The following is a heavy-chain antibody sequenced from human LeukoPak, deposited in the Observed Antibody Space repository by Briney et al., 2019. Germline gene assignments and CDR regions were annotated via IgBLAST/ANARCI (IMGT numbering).Heavy chain of an antibody. CDR3: ARGGGPYYSGSGSFDF. Sequence: PGGSLRLSCAPSGFTFSSHAMSWVRHAPGRGLEWVSGISASGGRTYYADSVKGRFTISRDNSKKTLYLQMHSLRAEDTGVYYCARGGGPYYSGSGSFDFWGQGTLVTVSS. CDR1: GFTFSSHA. CDR2: ISASGGRT. J-gene: IGHJ4*02. D-gene: IGHD3-10*01. V-gene: IGHV3-23*01.